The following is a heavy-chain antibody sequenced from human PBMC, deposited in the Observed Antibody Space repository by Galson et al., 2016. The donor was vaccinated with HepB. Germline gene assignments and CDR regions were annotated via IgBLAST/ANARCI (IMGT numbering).Heavy chain of an antibody. Sequence: SLRLSCAASGFTFDDYAMHWVRQAPGKGLEWVSGINWNSGSIDYADSVRGRFTISRDNAKKSLYLQLNSLRAEDTALYYCTKGRGANSAYDPDYWGQGTLVTVSS. CDR2: INWNSGSI. CDR3: TKGRGANSAYDPDY. D-gene: IGHD5-12*01. V-gene: IGHV3-9*01. J-gene: IGHJ4*02. CDR1: GFTFDDYA.